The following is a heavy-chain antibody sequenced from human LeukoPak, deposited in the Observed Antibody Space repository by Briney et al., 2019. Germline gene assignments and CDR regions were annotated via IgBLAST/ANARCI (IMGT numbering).Heavy chain of an antibody. CDR2: ISGSGGST. CDR3: ARDMNMGY. V-gene: IGHV3-23*01. CDR1: GFTFGSYA. D-gene: IGHD1/OR15-1a*01. Sequence: PGGSLRLSCAASGFTFGSYAMSWVRQAPGKGLEWVSVISGSGGSTDYADSVKGRFAISRDNSKNTLFLQMNSLRAEDTAVYYCARDMNMGYWGQGTLVTVSS. J-gene: IGHJ4*02.